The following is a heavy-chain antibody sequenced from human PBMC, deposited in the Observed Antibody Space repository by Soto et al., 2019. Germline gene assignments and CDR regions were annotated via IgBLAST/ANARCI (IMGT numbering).Heavy chain of an antibody. Sequence: QVQLQESGPGLVKPSQTLSLTCTVSGGSISSGGYYWSWIRQHPGKGLEWIGYIYYSGSTYYNPSLLGRVTISVDSSKNQLSLKVMSVTAADTAVYYGARGENPMIRYSNPVLSYYYYGMDVWGQGTTVTVSS. CDR1: GGSISSGGYY. D-gene: IGHD4-4*01. V-gene: IGHV4-31*03. CDR2: IYYSGST. J-gene: IGHJ6*02. CDR3: ARGENPMIRYSNPVLSYYYYGMDV.